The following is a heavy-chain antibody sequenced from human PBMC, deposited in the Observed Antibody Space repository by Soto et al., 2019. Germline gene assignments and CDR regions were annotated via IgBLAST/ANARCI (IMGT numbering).Heavy chain of an antibody. Sequence: ASVKVSCKASGYTFTSYGISWVRQAPGQGLEWMGWVSAYNGNTNYAQKLQGRVTMTTDTSTSTAYMGMRSLRSDDTAVYYCARGQYCTNGVCPYYYYGMDVWGQGTTVT. CDR2: VSAYNGNT. CDR3: ARGQYCTNGVCPYYYYGMDV. CDR1: GYTFTSYG. J-gene: IGHJ6*02. V-gene: IGHV1-18*01. D-gene: IGHD2-8*01.